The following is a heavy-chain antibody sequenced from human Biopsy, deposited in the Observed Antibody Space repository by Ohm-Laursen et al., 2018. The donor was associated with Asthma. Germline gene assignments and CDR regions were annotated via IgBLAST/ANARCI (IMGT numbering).Heavy chain of an antibody. D-gene: IGHD4-17*01. CDR1: GASIKTDDHY. Sequence: PSETLSLTCTVSGASIKTDDHYWSWLRQPPGKGLEWFGFIHYSGSTSYNPSLKGGVTISVDTSKNQFSLKLSSVTAADTAVYYCARTTYGHDGFDPWGQGTLVTVSS. CDR2: IHYSGST. V-gene: IGHV4-30-4*01. J-gene: IGHJ5*02. CDR3: ARTTYGHDGFDP.